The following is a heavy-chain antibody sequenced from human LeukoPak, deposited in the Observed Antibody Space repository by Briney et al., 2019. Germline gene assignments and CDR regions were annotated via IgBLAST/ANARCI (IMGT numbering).Heavy chain of an antibody. CDR2: IRNDGSNK. J-gene: IGHJ3*01. Sequence: GGSLRLSCAASGFTFSSYGMHWVRQAPGKGLEWVAFIRNDGSNKYYADSVKGRFTISRDNSKNTLYLQMNSLRDEDTALYYCAIHGGGTIRIEAFDVWGQGTMVTISS. CDR3: AIHGGGTIRIEAFDV. V-gene: IGHV3-30*02. CDR1: GFTFSSYG. D-gene: IGHD3-3*01.